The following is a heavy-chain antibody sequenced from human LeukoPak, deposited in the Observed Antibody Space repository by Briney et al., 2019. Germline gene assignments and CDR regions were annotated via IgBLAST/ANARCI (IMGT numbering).Heavy chain of an antibody. J-gene: IGHJ4*02. V-gene: IGHV3-21*01. D-gene: IGHD2-2*01. Sequence: SRGSLRLSRAPPGDSFSRDSMNWVCQAPGKGLEWVSSSSSSSRYIYYADSVKGRFTISRDNAKNSLYLQMKSLRAEDTAVYYCARGYCSSTSCLPYYYDYWGQGTLVTVSS. CDR2: SSSSSRYI. CDR1: GDSFSRDS. CDR3: ARGYCSSTSCLPYYYDY.